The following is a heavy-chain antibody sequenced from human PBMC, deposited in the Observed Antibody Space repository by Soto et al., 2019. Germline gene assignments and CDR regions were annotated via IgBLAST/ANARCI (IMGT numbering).Heavy chain of an antibody. CDR3: ARGQLSYYYYMDV. D-gene: IGHD2-2*01. J-gene: IGHJ6*03. CDR2: INHSGST. V-gene: IGHV4-34*01. Sequence: SETLSLTCAVYGGSFSGYYWSWIRQPPGKGLEWIGEINHSGSTNYNPSIKSRVTISVDTSKDQLSLKLSSVTAADTVVYYCARGQLSYYYYMDVWSKGTTVTVSS. CDR1: GGSFSGYY.